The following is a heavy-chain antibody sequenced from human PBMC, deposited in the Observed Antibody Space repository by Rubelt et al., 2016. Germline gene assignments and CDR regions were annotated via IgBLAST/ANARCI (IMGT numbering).Heavy chain of an antibody. V-gene: IGHV3-74*01. Sequence: EVQLVESGGGLVQPGGSLRLSCAASGFTFSSYWMHWVRQAPGKGLVWVSRITSDRSSTSYADSVKGRFTISRDNAKNTLYLQLNSLRAEDTAVYYCARDNTMGRFDPWGQGTLVTVSS. CDR2: ITSDRSST. D-gene: IGHD5-24*01. CDR1: GFTFSSYW. CDR3: ARDNTMGRFDP. J-gene: IGHJ5*02.